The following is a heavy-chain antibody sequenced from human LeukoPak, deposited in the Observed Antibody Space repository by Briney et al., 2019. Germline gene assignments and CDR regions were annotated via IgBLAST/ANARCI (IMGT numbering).Heavy chain of an antibody. CDR2: ISGSGGST. Sequence: GGSLRLSCTASGFTFSTYAMSWVRQAPGKGLEWVSAISGSGGSTYYADSVKGRFTISRDNSKNTLYLQMNSLRAEDTAVYYCAKDLTGFTGYSSGWYYWGQGTLVTVSS. J-gene: IGHJ4*02. D-gene: IGHD6-19*01. CDR3: AKDLTGFTGYSSGWYY. V-gene: IGHV3-23*01. CDR1: GFTFSTYA.